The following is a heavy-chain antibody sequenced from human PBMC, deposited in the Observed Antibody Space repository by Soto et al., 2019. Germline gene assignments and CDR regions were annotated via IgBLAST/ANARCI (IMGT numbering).Heavy chain of an antibody. J-gene: IGHJ5*01. Sequence: ASVKVSCKASGYTFPSYGIRWVRQAPGQGLAWMGWISAYNGNKKYAQKLQGRVTMTTDKSTSTAYMELRSLSSDDTALYYCARRGAATFEDGFDVWGQGTLVTVSS. V-gene: IGHV1-18*04. CDR2: ISAYNGNK. CDR3: ARRGAATFEDGFDV. CDR1: GYTFPSYG. D-gene: IGHD3-10*01.